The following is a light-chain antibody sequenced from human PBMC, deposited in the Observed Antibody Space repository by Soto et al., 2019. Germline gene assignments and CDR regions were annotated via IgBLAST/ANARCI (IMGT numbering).Light chain of an antibody. CDR1: ESVGEW. J-gene: IGKJ4*01. CDR3: QQFLASPPTIP. CDR2: HAS. V-gene: IGKV1-5*01. Sequence: DIQMTQSHSTLPASVRDRIRMTCLASESVGEWLAWYQQKAGKAPKALIYHASSLQSGVPSRFSGSGSGTDFNLTISRLEPEDFAVYYCQQFLASPPTIPFGGGTKVDVK.